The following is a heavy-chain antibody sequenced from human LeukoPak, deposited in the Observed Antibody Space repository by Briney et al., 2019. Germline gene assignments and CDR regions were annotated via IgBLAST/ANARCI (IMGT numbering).Heavy chain of an antibody. J-gene: IGHJ6*02. CDR3: AKGLLPILVLSSYDSYGMDA. Sequence: GGSLRLSCAASGFTFRDFAMSWVRQAPGKGLEWVSALNGRGGGTYYADSVRGRFTITRDTSKNTLDLQMNSLRAEDTAVYYCAKGLLPILVLSSYDSYGMDAWGQGTTVTVSS. V-gene: IGHV3-23*01. CDR2: LNGRGGGT. CDR1: GFTFRDFA. D-gene: IGHD5-12*01.